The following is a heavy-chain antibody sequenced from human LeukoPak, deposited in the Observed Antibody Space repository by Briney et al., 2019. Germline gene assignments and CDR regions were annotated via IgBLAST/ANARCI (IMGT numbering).Heavy chain of an antibody. CDR1: GDSISSGDYY. CDR2: ISSSGST. Sequence: SQTLSLTCTVSGDSISSGDYYWSWIRQPAGTGLEWIGRISSSGSTNYNPSLKSRVTISVDTSKNQFSLKLSSVTAADTAVYYCATDCSGSSCYPAGFDYWGQGILVTVSS. D-gene: IGHD2-15*01. J-gene: IGHJ4*02. CDR3: ATDCSGSSCYPAGFDY. V-gene: IGHV4-61*02.